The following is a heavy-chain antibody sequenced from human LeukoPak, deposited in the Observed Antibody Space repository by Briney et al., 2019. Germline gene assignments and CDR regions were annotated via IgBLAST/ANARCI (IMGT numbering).Heavy chain of an antibody. J-gene: IGHJ6*02. CDR2: IWYDGSNK. Sequence: PGGSLRLSCAVSGFTFSSYGMHWVRQAPGKGLEWVAVIWYDGSNKYYADSVKGRFTISRDNSKNTLCLQMNSLRAEDTAVYYCARDGYYYGMDVWGQGTTVTVSS. V-gene: IGHV3-33*01. CDR3: ARDGYYYGMDV. CDR1: GFTFSSYG.